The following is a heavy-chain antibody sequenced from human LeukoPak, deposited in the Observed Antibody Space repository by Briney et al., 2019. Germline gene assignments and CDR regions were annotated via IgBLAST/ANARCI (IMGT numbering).Heavy chain of an antibody. V-gene: IGHV3-7*01. Sequence: GGSLRLSCAASGFTFSSYWMSWVRQAPGKGLGWVANIKQDGSEKYYVDSVKGRFTISRDNAKNSLYLQMNSLRAEDTAVYYCARDRESAMVRGPPIPLESEFDYWGQGTLVTVSS. D-gene: IGHD3-10*01. CDR1: GFTFSSYW. CDR3: ARDRESAMVRGPPIPLESEFDY. J-gene: IGHJ4*02. CDR2: IKQDGSEK.